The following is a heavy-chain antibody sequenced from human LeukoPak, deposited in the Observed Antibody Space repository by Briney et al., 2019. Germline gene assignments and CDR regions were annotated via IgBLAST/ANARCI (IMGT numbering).Heavy chain of an antibody. J-gene: IGHJ5*02. D-gene: IGHD3-16*01. Sequence: PSETLSLTCTVSGYSISSGYYWGWIRQPPGKWLEWIGSIYHSGSTYYNPSLKSRVTISVDTSKNQFSLKLSSVTAADTAVYYCARDPLLGVNWFDPWGQGTLVTVSS. CDR3: ARDPLLGVNWFDP. CDR2: IYHSGST. V-gene: IGHV4-38-2*02. CDR1: GYSISSGYY.